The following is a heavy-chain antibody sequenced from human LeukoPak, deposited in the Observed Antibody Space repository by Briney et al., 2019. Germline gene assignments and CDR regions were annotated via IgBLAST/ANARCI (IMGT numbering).Heavy chain of an antibody. V-gene: IGHV3-33*06. CDR1: GFTFSNYG. CDR3: AKVVQYTASTGTGLDY. D-gene: IGHD6-13*01. J-gene: IGHJ4*02. CDR2: IWYDGSYK. Sequence: PGGSLRLSCVASGFTFSNYGMHWVRQAPGKGLGWVAVIWYDGSYKYYADSVKGRFTISRENPKNTLYLQMNSLRAEDTGIYYCAKVVQYTASTGTGLDYWGQGTLVTVSS.